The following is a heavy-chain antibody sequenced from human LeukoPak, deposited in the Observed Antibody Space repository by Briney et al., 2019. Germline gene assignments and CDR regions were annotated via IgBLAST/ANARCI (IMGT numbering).Heavy chain of an antibody. CDR1: GGSISSSSYY. V-gene: IGHV4-39*07. Sequence: SETLSLTCTVSGGSISSSSYYWGWIRQPPGKGLEWIGSIYYSGSTYYNPSLKSRVTISVDTSKNQFSLKLSSVTAADTAVYYCARLRGPRGSYDYWGQGTLVTVSS. D-gene: IGHD3-10*01. J-gene: IGHJ4*02. CDR2: IYYSGST. CDR3: ARLRGPRGSYDY.